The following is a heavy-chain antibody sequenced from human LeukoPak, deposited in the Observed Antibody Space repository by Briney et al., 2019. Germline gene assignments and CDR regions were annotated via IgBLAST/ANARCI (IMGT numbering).Heavy chain of an antibody. Sequence: GGSLRLSCAASGFTFSSYGMHWVRQAPGKGLEWVAFIRYDGSNKYYADSVKGRFTISRDNSKNTLYLQMNSLRAEDTAVYYCAKSTMLYSNYALDYWGQGTLVTVSS. V-gene: IGHV3-30*02. CDR1: GFTFSSYG. D-gene: IGHD4-11*01. CDR3: AKSTMLYSNYALDY. J-gene: IGHJ4*02. CDR2: IRYDGSNK.